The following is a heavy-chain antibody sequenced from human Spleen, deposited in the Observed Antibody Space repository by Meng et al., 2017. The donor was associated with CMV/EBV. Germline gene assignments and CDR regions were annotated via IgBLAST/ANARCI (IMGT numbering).Heavy chain of an antibody. CDR1: GGNFSSYA. J-gene: IGHJ4*02. CDR2: IIPIFGTS. D-gene: IGHD1-26*01. CDR3: AREYSGATTNWFDY. V-gene: IGHV1-69*05. Sequence: KASGGNFSSYAISWVRQAPGQGLEWMGGIIPIFGTSKYAQRFQGRVTITTDESTSTAYMELSSLRYEDTAVYYCAREYSGATTNWFDYWGQGTLVTVSS.